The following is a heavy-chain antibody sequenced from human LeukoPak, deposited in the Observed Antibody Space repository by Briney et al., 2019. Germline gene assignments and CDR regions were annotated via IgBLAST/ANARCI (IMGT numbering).Heavy chain of an antibody. CDR1: GDSFTSVGYY. V-gene: IGHV4-31*03. CDR2: IYHIGST. J-gene: IGHJ4*02. D-gene: IGHD6-13*01. Sequence: SQTLSLTCTVSGDSFTSVGYYWSWIRQHPGKGLEWIGYIYHIGSTYYSPSLKSRVTISVDTSKKEFSLKLSSVTAADTAVYYCARAHGVAAAGSHFDYWGQGTLVTVSS. CDR3: ARAHGVAAAGSHFDY.